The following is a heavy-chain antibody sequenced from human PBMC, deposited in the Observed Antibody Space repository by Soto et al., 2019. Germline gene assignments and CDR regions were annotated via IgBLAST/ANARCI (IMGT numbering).Heavy chain of an antibody. CDR3: AKTITTPAVSSYSRDSTGRGALIDY. CDR2: VSYDGNNE. Sequence: QVQLVESGGGVVQPGRSLRLSCAASGFTFSSYGMHWVRQAPGKGLEWVAVVSYDGNNEYYADSVKDRFTISRDNSKNTLYLQMNSLRAEDTAMYYCAKTITTPAVSSYSRDSTGRGALIDYWGHGTPVIVSS. CDR1: GFTFSSYG. J-gene: IGHJ4*01. D-gene: IGHD3-3*01. V-gene: IGHV3-30*18.